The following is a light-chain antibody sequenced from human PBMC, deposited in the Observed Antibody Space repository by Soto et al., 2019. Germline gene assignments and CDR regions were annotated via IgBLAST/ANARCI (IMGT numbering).Light chain of an antibody. J-gene: IGLJ1*01. CDR3: CSYAGSSTLYV. CDR2: EGS. CDR1: SNDVGSYNL. V-gene: IGLV2-23*01. Sequence: QSVLTQPASVSGSPGQSSTISCTGTSNDVGSYNLVSWYQQHPGKAPKLMIYEGSKRPSGVSNRFSGSKSGNTASLTISGLQAEDEADYYCCSYAGSSTLYVFGTGTKATVL.